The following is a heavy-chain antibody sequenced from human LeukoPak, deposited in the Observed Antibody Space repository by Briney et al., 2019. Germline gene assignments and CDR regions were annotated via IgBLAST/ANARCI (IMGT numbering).Heavy chain of an antibody. J-gene: IGHJ4*02. V-gene: IGHV1-46*01. CDR2: INPSAGSP. CDR3: AREGGTGTTQHDY. D-gene: IGHD1-1*01. Sequence: ASVKVSCKASGYTFTSYFMHWVRQAPGRGLEWMGIINPSAGSPGYAQKFQGRVTMTRDMSTSTVYMELSSLTSDDTAVYYCAREGGTGTTQHDYWGQGTLVTVSS. CDR1: GYTFTSYF.